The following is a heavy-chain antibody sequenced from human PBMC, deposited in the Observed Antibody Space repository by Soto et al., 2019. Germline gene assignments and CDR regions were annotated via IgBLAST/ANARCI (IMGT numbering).Heavy chain of an antibody. CDR1: GGTFSSYA. D-gene: IGHD2-2*01. Sequence: SVKGSCKASGGTFSSYAISWVRKATGQGLEWMGGIIPIFGTANYAQKFQGRVTITADESTSTAYMELSSLRSEDTAVYYCARVWDIVVVPAAPYGMDVWGQGTTVTVSS. CDR3: ARVWDIVVVPAAPYGMDV. J-gene: IGHJ6*02. CDR2: IIPIFGTA. V-gene: IGHV1-69*13.